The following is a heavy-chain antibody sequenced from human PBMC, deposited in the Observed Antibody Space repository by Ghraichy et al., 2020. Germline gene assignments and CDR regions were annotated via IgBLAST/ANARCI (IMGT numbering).Heavy chain of an antibody. V-gene: IGHV4-59*01. J-gene: IGHJ5*02. CDR2: IYYSGST. Sequence: ETLSLTCTVSGGSISSYYWSWIRQPPGKGLEWIGYIYYSGSTNYNPSLKSRVTISVDTSKNQFSLKLSSVTAADTAVYYCARMLGYCSSTSCLFGARFDPWGQGTLVTVSS. CDR3: ARMLGYCSSTSCLFGARFDP. CDR1: GGSISSYY. D-gene: IGHD2-2*01.